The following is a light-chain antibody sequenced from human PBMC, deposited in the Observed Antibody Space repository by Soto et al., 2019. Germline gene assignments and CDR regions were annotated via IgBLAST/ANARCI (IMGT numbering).Light chain of an antibody. CDR2: WAS. CDR3: QQYHSTPLT. J-gene: IGKJ4*01. Sequence: DIVMTQSPDSLAVSLGERATINCKSTQSVLYSSNNKNYLAWYQQKPGQPPKLLISWASIRESGVPDRFSGSGSGTDFTLTISSLQAEDVAVYYCQQYHSTPLTFCGGTKVGIK. CDR1: QSVLYSSNNKNY. V-gene: IGKV4-1*01.